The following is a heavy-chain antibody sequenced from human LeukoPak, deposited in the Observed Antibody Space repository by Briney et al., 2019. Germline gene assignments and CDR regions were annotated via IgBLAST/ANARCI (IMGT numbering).Heavy chain of an antibody. CDR1: GGSISSYY. CDR2: IYYSGST. D-gene: IGHD3-16*02. J-gene: IGHJ4*02. CDR3: ARGGTFGGVIVDY. Sequence: PSETLPLTCTVSGGSISSYYWSWIRQPPGKGLEWIGYIYYSGSTNYNPSLKSRVTISVDTSKNQFSLKLSSVTAADTAVYYCARGGTFGGVIVDYWGQGTLVTVSS. V-gene: IGHV4-59*01.